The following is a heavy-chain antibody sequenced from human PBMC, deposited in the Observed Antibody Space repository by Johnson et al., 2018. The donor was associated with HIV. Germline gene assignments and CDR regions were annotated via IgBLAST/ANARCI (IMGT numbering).Heavy chain of an antibody. Sequence: VQLVESGGGVVRPGGSLRVSCAASGFSFEDYGMSWVRQAPGKGLEWVANIKQEGSEKYYVESVKGRFTISRDNAKNSLYLQMNSLRAEDTAVYYCARDGVIRGVRYAFDLWGQGTMVSVSS. CDR3: ARDGVIRGVRYAFDL. D-gene: IGHD3-10*01. CDR1: GFSFEDYG. J-gene: IGHJ3*01. CDR2: IKQEGSEK. V-gene: IGHV3-7*01.